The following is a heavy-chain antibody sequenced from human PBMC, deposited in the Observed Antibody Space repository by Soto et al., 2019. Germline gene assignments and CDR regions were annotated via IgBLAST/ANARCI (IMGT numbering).Heavy chain of an antibody. D-gene: IGHD6-25*01. J-gene: IGHJ4*02. Sequence: ASVKVSCKASGYKFINHYMHWVRQVPGVGLEWMGIINPNGGGTDYSQKFQGRVTMTRDTSANTVHMELSSLRSGDTGVYFCARDSSASATSYSFDNWGQGTLVTVSS. CDR2: INPNGGGT. CDR3: ARDSSASATSYSFDN. CDR1: GYKFINHY. V-gene: IGHV1-46*01.